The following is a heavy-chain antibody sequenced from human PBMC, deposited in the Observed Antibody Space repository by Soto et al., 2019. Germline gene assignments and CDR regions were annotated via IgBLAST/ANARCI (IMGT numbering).Heavy chain of an antibody. CDR2: ISGSGGST. V-gene: IGHV3-23*01. J-gene: IGHJ4*02. Sequence: GGSLRLSCAASGFTFSSYAMSWVRQAPGKGLEWVSAISGSGGSTYYADSVKGRFTISRDNSKNTLYLQMNSLRAEDTAVYYCAKGDCSGGSCYPWHRYYFDYWGQGTLVTVSS. CDR3: AKGDCSGGSCYPWHRYYFDY. CDR1: GFTFSSYA. D-gene: IGHD2-15*01.